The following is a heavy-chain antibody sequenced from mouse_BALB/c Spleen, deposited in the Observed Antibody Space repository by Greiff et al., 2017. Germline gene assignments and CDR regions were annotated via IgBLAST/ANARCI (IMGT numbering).Heavy chain of an antibody. Sequence: EVKVVESGGGLVQPGGSLRLSCATSGFTFTDYYMSWVRQPPGKALEWLGFIRNKANGYTTEYSASVKGRFTISRDNSQSILYLQMNTLRAEDSATYYCARDRYGNYVFAYWGQGTLVTVSA. D-gene: IGHD2-1*01. CDR1: GFTFTDYY. V-gene: IGHV7-3*02. CDR2: IRNKANGYTT. J-gene: IGHJ3*01. CDR3: ARDRYGNYVFAY.